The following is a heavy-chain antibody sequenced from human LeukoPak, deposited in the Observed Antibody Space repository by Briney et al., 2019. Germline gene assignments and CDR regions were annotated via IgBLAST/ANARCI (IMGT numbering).Heavy chain of an antibody. D-gene: IGHD2-2*01. CDR3: ARILSSSSPFDY. J-gene: IGHJ4*02. Sequence: PSETLSLTCTVSGGSVSSNYWSWIRQPPGKGLEWIGYIYYSGTTTYNPSLESRFTISVDTSKNQFSLRLSSVTAADTAVYYCARILSSSSPFDYWGQGTLVTVSS. CDR1: GGSVSSNY. V-gene: IGHV4-59*02. CDR2: IYYSGTT.